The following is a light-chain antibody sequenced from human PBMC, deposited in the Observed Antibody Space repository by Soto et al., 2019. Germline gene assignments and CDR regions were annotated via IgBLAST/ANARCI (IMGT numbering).Light chain of an antibody. Sequence: QSVLTQPPSVSGAPGRRVTISCTGSSSNIGAGYAVHWYQQLPGTAPKLLIYDNNNRPSGVPDRFSGSESGTSASLAITGLQAEDEADYYCQSYDSSLSGVVFGGGTKLTVL. J-gene: IGLJ2*01. CDR2: DNN. CDR1: SSNIGAGYA. V-gene: IGLV1-40*01. CDR3: QSYDSSLSGVV.